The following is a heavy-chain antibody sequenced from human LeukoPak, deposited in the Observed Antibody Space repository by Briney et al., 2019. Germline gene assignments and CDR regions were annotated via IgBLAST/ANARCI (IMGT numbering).Heavy chain of an antibody. V-gene: IGHV1-58*02. CDR2: IVVGSGNT. D-gene: IGHD2-15*01. J-gene: IGHJ4*02. Sequence: ASVKVSFKASGFTFTSSAMQWVRQARGQRLEWIGCIVVGSGNTNYAQKFQERVTITRDMSTSTAYMELSSLRSEDTAVYYCAAGWVCSGGSCYYYFDYWGQGTLVTVSS. CDR3: AAGWVCSGGSCYYYFDY. CDR1: GFTFTSSA.